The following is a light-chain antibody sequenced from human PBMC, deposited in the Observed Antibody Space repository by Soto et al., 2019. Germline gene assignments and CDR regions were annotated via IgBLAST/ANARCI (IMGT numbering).Light chain of an antibody. V-gene: IGKV3-11*01. Sequence: EIVLPQSPATLSLSPGDRATLSCRSSQSVGSYLGWYQQRPGQAPRLLIYDASNSATGIPARFSGSGSVSDFTLSISSLATEDVADYYGQQRSDWPSTCGGGTKVEIK. J-gene: IGKJ4*01. CDR1: QSVGSY. CDR2: DAS. CDR3: QQRSDWPST.